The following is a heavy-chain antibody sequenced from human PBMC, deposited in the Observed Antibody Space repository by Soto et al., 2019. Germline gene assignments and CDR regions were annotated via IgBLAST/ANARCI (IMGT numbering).Heavy chain of an antibody. CDR1: GFTFSSYG. D-gene: IGHD5-18*01. CDR2: ISSSSSYI. Sequence: PGGSLRLSCAASGFTFSSYGMNWVRQAPGKGLEWVSSISSSSSYIYYADSVKGRFTISRDNAKNSLYLQMNSLRAEDTAVYYCAVGGIQLWLPFDYWGQGTLVTVSS. V-gene: IGHV3-21*01. CDR3: AVGGIQLWLPFDY. J-gene: IGHJ4*02.